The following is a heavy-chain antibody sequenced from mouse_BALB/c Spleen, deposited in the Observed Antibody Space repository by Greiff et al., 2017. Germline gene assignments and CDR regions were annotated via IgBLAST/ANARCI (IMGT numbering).Heavy chain of an antibody. Sequence: EVQLQQSGAELVQPGASVKLSCTASGFNIKDTYMHWVQQRPEQGLEWIGRIDPANGNTKYDPKFQGKATITADTSSNTAYLQLSSLTSEDTAVYYCARGSLVTTVVADYWGQGTTRTVAS. V-gene: IGHV14-3*02. CDR2: IDPANGNT. CDR3: ARGSLVTTVVADY. J-gene: IGHJ2*01. D-gene: IGHD1-1*01. CDR1: GFNIKDTY.